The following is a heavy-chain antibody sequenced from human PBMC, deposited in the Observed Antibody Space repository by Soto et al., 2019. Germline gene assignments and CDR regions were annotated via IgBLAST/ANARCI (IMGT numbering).Heavy chain of an antibody. CDR1: GFTFSSYA. CDR3: AKVVYYGSGRQGYFDY. J-gene: IGHJ4*02. V-gene: IGHV3-23*01. CDR2: ISGSGGST. D-gene: IGHD3-10*01. Sequence: PGGSLRLSCAASGFTFSSYAMSWVRQAPGKGLEWVSAISGSGGSTYYADSVKGRFTISRDNSKNTLYLQMNSLRAEDTAVYYCAKVVYYGSGRQGYFDYWGQGTLVTVSS.